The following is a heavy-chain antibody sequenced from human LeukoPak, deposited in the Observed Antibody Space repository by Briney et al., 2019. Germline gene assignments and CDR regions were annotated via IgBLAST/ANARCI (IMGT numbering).Heavy chain of an antibody. CDR1: GFTFSSYG. V-gene: IGHV3-33*01. D-gene: IGHD6-19*01. CDR3: AREAYSSGWYGEFDY. Sequence: PGRSLRLSCAASGFTFSSYGMHWVRQAPGKGLEWVAVIWYDGSSKYYADSVKGRFTISRDNSKNTLYLQMNSLRAEDTAVYYCAREAYSSGWYGEFDYWGQGTLVTVSS. CDR2: IWYDGSSK. J-gene: IGHJ4*02.